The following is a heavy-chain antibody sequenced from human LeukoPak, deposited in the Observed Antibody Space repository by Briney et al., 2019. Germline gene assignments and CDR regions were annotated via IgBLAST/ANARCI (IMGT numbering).Heavy chain of an antibody. V-gene: IGHV3-7*03. Sequence: GGSLRLSCAASGFTFSSYDMHWVRQAPGKGLEWVANIKQDGSERSYVDSVKGRFTISRDNAKNSLYLQMNSLRAEDTAVYYCTREVWGSFGYWGQGALVTVSS. CDR2: IKQDGSER. D-gene: IGHD3-16*01. J-gene: IGHJ4*02. CDR1: GFTFSSYD. CDR3: TREVWGSFGY.